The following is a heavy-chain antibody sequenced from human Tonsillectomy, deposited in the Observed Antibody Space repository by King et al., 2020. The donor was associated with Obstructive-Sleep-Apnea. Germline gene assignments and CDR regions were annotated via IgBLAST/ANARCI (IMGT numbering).Heavy chain of an antibody. V-gene: IGHV3-21*01. CDR1: GFTFSNYN. J-gene: IGHJ4*02. CDR3: ARGPYDILTAYYLIDY. CDR2: ISSSSSYI. D-gene: IGHD3-9*01. Sequence: VQLVESGGGLVKPGGSLRLSCAASGFTFSNYNMNWVRQAPGKGLEWVSSISSSSSYIYLAESVKGRFTLSRDNAKNSLYLQMNSLRAEATAVYYCARGPYDILTAYYLIDYWGQGTLVTVSS.